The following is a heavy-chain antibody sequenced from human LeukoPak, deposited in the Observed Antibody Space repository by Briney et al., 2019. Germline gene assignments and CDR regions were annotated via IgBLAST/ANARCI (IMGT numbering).Heavy chain of an antibody. Sequence: GGSLRLSCAASGFTFSNYNMNWVRQAPGKGLEWLSSISSSTYIYYADSVKGRFTISRDNAKNSLYPQMNSLRAEDTAVYYCARDAHYYDSSGYRYWGQGTLVTVSS. CDR2: ISSSTYI. V-gene: IGHV3-21*01. CDR3: ARDAHYYDSSGYRY. D-gene: IGHD3-22*01. CDR1: GFTFSNYN. J-gene: IGHJ4*02.